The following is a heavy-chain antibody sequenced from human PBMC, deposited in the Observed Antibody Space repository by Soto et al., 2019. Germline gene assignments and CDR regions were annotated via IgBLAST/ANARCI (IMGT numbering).Heavy chain of an antibody. D-gene: IGHD6-19*01. Sequence: QVQLVQSGGEVRKPGASVKVSCKASGYTFTSYGVSWVRQAPGQGLEWMGWIRAYTGYTNYAQKFQGRVTITTDTSTSTAYMALRSLISDDRAVYYCARASDGYRSGWYVGYFAYWGQGTLVTVSS. J-gene: IGHJ4*02. V-gene: IGHV1-18*04. CDR1: GYTFTSYG. CDR3: ARASDGYRSGWYVGYFAY. CDR2: IRAYTGYT.